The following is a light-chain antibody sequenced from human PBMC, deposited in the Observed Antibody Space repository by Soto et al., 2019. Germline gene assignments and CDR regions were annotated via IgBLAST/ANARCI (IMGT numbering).Light chain of an antibody. V-gene: IGKV3-20*01. CDR2: GAS. Sequence: EIVLTQSPGTLSLSPGERATLSCRASQSVSSSYLAWYQQKPCQAPRLLIYGASSRATGIPDRFRGSGSVTDFTLTISRLELEDFAVYYCQQYGSSQWTFGQGTKV. J-gene: IGKJ1*01. CDR3: QQYGSSQWT. CDR1: QSVSSSY.